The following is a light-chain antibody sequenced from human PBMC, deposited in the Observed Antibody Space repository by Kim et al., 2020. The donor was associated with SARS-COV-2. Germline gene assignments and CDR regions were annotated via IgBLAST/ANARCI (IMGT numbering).Light chain of an antibody. CDR1: VLAKKY. CDR2: KDS. Sequence: VAVSPGHTARITCSGDVLAKKYARWFQQKPGQAPVLVIYKDSERPSGIPERFSGSSSGTTVTLTISGAQVEDEADYYCYSAADKVFGGGTQLTVL. V-gene: IGLV3-27*01. CDR3: YSAADKV. J-gene: IGLJ3*02.